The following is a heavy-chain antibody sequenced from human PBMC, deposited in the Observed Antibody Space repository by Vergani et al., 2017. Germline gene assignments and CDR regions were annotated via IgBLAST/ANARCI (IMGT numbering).Heavy chain of an antibody. CDR1: GGSISSGGYY. CDR2: IYYSGST. J-gene: IGHJ6*03. V-gene: IGHV4-31*03. D-gene: IGHD2-2*01. CDR3: ARGGPRHSSTSYYYYYMDV. Sequence: QVQLQESGPGLVKPSQTLSLTCTVSGGSISSGGYYWSWIRQHPGKGLEWIGYIYYSGSTYYNPSLKSRVTISVDTSKNQFSLKLSSVTAADTAVYYCARGGPRHSSTSYYYYYMDVWGKGTTVTVSS.